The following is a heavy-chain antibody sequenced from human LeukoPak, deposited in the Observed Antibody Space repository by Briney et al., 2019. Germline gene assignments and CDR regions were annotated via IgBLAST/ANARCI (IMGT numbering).Heavy chain of an antibody. D-gene: IGHD3-10*01. J-gene: IGHJ3*02. V-gene: IGHV4-39*01. Sequence: SETLSLTCTVSGGSISSSSYYWGWIRQPPGKGLEWIGSIYYDGSTYYNPSLKSRVTISVDTSKNQFSLKLSSVTAADPAVYYCADGAYYFGSGSYSSAFDIWGQGTMVTVFS. CDR3: ADGAYYFGSGSYSSAFDI. CDR1: GGSISSSSYY. CDR2: IYYDGST.